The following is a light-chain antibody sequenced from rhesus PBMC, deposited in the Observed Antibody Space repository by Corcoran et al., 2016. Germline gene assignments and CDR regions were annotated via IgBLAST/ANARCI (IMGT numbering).Light chain of an antibody. CDR2: EVS. CDR1: QSLLDSEDGNTS. V-gene: IGKV2-104*02. J-gene: IGKJ3*01. Sequence: DIVMTQTPLSLPVTPGEPASISCRSSQSLLDSEDGNTSLDWYLQRPGQSPQLWVFEVSNRSSGVPDRFSGSGSDTDFTLKISRVEAEDVGVYCCMQGIEFPFTFGPGTKLDIK. CDR3: MQGIEFPFT.